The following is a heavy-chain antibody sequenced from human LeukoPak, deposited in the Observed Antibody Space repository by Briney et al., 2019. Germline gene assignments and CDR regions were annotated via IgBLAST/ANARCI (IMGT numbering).Heavy chain of an antibody. J-gene: IGHJ4*02. Sequence: KPSETLSLTCTVSGGSISSSSYYWGWIRQPPGKGLEWIGSIYYSGTTYYNPSLKSRVTISVDTSKNQFSLKVNSVTAADTAVYYCARVPTSWLFFDYWGQGTLVTISS. CDR2: IYYSGTT. CDR1: GGSISSSSYY. D-gene: IGHD3-22*01. CDR3: ARVPTSWLFFDY. V-gene: IGHV4-39*01.